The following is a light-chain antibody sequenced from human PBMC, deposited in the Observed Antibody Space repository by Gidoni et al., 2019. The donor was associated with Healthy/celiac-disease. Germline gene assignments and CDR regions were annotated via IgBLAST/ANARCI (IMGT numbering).Light chain of an antibody. V-gene: IGKV4-1*01. J-gene: IGKJ2*01. Sequence: DIVMTQSPDSLAVSLGERATINCKSSQIVLYSSTNKNYLAWYQQKPGQPPKLLIYWASTRESGVPDRFSGSGSGTDFTLTISSLQAEDVAVYYCQQYYSTQYTFGQGTKLEIK. CDR3: QQYYSTQYT. CDR1: QIVLYSSTNKNY. CDR2: WAS.